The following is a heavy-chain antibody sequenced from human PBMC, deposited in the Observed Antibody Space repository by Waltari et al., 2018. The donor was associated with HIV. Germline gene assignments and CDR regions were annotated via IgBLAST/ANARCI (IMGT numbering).Heavy chain of an antibody. J-gene: IGHJ4*02. CDR3: ATLVSSGWYYFDY. CDR2: ISSSSSYI. V-gene: IGHV3-21*01. CDR1: GFTFSSYS. Sequence: EVQLVESGGGLVKPGGSLRLSCAASGFTFSSYSMNWVRQAPGKGLEWVSSISSSSSYIYYADSGKGRFTISRDNAKNSLYLQRNSLRAEDTAVYYCATLVSSGWYYFDYWGQGTLVTVSS. D-gene: IGHD6-19*01.